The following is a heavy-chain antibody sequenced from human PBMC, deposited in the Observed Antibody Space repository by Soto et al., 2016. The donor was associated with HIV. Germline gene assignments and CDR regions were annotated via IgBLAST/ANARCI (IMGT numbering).Heavy chain of an antibody. CDR3: VKDNSGWYYFDY. Sequence: EVQLVESGGGLVEPGRSLRLSCAASGFSFEAYAMHWVRQAPGKGLEWVSGLSWNSGNIGYADSVKGRFTISRDNAKNSLYLQMNSLRPEDTAFYYCVKDNSGWYYFDYWGRGTLVTVSS. D-gene: IGHD6-19*01. V-gene: IGHV3-9*01. CDR1: GFSFEAYA. J-gene: IGHJ4*02. CDR2: LSWNSGNI.